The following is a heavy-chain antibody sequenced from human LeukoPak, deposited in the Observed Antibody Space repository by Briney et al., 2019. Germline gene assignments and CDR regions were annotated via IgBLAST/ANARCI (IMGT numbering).Heavy chain of an antibody. CDR2: ISYDGKSQ. CDR1: GFTFSNYA. V-gene: IGHV3-30*04. J-gene: IGHJ3*02. Sequence: GGSLRLSCAASGFTFSNYAMHWVRQAPGKGLEWVALISYDGKSQAYADSVKGRFTISRDNSKDTLFLHIDNLRPDDTAVFYCARRLVVPTSSDAFDIWGQGTMVTVSS. CDR3: ARRLVVPTSSDAFDI. D-gene: IGHD2-15*01.